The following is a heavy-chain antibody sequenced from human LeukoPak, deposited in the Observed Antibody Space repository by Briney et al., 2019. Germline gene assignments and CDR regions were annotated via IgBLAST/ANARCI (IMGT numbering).Heavy chain of an antibody. CDR1: GGSLSSGGYY. V-gene: IGHV4-30-2*01. CDR3: ARDLEGSGSYTEYYYYMDV. Sequence: PSQTLSLTCTVSGGSLSSGGYYWSWIRQPPGKGLEWIRYIYHSGSTYYNPSLKSRVTISVDRSKNQFSLKLSSVTAADTAVYYCARDLEGSGSYTEYYYYMDVWGKGTTVTVSS. D-gene: IGHD3-10*01. CDR2: IYHSGST. J-gene: IGHJ6*03.